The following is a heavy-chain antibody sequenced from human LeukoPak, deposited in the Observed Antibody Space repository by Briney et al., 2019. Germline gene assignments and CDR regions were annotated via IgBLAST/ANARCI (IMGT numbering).Heavy chain of an antibody. CDR3: ARGGVSGDTYYDFWSGYSFDR. D-gene: IGHD3-3*01. J-gene: IGHJ4*02. V-gene: IGHV1-2*02. Sequence: ASVKVSCKASGYTFTGYYMKWVRQAPGQGLEWMGWINPNSGGTNYAQKFQGRVTMTRDTSITTAYMELSRLRSDDTAVYYCARGGVSGDTYYDFWSGYSFDRWGQGTLVTVSS. CDR2: INPNSGGT. CDR1: GYTFTGYY.